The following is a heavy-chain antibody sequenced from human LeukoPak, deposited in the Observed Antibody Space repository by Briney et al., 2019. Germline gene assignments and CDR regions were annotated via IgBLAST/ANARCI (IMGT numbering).Heavy chain of an antibody. CDR3: ARGYFTVVTSYWYFDL. CDR1: GGTFSGYY. Sequence: PSETLSLTCAVYGGTFSGYYCSWIRQPPGKGLGWIGEINHSGNTNYNPSLKRRVTISIDTSKNQSSMKLSSVTAADTAVYYCARGYFTVVTSYWYFDLWGRGTLVTVSS. CDR2: INHSGNT. D-gene: IGHD4-23*01. J-gene: IGHJ2*01. V-gene: IGHV4-34*01.